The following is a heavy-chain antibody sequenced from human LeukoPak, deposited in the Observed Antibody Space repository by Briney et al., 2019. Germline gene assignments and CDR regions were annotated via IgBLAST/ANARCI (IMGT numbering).Heavy chain of an antibody. CDR3: ARSIAVAGRIQLFDY. V-gene: IGHV3-64*01. J-gene: IGHJ4*02. Sequence: PGGSLRLSCAASGFTFSSYAMHWVRQAAGKGLEYVSAISSNGGSTYYANSVKGRFTISRDNSKNTLYVQMGSLRAEDMAVYYCARSIAVAGRIQLFDYWGQGTLVTVSS. D-gene: IGHD6-19*01. CDR2: ISSNGGST. CDR1: GFTFSSYA.